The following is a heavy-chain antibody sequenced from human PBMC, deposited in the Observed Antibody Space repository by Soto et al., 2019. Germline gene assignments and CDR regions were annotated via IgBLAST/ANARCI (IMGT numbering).Heavy chain of an antibody. CDR2: ISPSGGST. D-gene: IGHD5-18*01. CDR1: GYTFTSYY. J-gene: IGHJ6*02. V-gene: IGHV1-46*01. CDR3: ASEDSNQPRYGMDV. Sequence: ASLKVSCKASGYTFTSYYMHWVRQAPGQGLEWMGIISPSGGSTSYAQKFQGRVTMTRDTSTSTVYMELSSLRSEDTAVYYCASEDSNQPRYGMDVWGQGTTVTVSS.